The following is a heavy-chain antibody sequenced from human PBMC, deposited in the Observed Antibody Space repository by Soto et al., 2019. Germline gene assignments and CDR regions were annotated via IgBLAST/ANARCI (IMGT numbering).Heavy chain of an antibody. V-gene: IGHV3-23*01. CDR1: GFTFSSYA. CDR2: ISGSGGST. D-gene: IGHD3-22*01. J-gene: IGHJ4*02. CDR3: AKDWEVVIPEQYYFDY. Sequence: EVQLLESGGGLVQPGGSLRLSCAASGFTFSSYAMSWVRQAPGKGLEWVSAISGSGGSTYYEDSVKGRFTISRDNSKNTLYLQMNSLRAEDTAVYYCAKDWEVVIPEQYYFDYWGQGTLVTVSS.